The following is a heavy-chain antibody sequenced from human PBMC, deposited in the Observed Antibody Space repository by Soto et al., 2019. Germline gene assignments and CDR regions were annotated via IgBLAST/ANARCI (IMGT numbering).Heavy chain of an antibody. J-gene: IGHJ4*02. CDR1: GGSISSYY. CDR3: ARDSTYSGSYRYFDY. CDR2: IYYSGST. V-gene: IGHV4-59*01. Sequence: ASETLSLTCTVSGGSISSYYWSWIRQPPGKGLEWIGYIYYSGSTNYNPSLKSRVTISVDMSKNQFSLKLSSVTAADTAVYYCARDSTYSGSYRYFDYWGQGTLVTVSS. D-gene: IGHD1-26*01.